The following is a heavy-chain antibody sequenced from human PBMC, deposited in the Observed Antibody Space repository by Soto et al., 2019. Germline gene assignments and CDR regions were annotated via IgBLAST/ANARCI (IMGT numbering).Heavy chain of an antibody. CDR2: IYYSGST. J-gene: IGHJ1*01. CDR1: GGSISSGGYY. V-gene: IGHV4-31*03. D-gene: IGHD3-22*01. CDR3: AIYDSSGSRGFQH. Sequence: QVQLQESGPGLVKPSQTLSLTCTVSGGSISSGGYYWSWIRQHPGKGLEWIGYIYYSGSTYYNPSLNSRIXISVDTSKNQFSLKLSSVTAADTAVYYCAIYDSSGSRGFQHWGQGTLVTVSS.